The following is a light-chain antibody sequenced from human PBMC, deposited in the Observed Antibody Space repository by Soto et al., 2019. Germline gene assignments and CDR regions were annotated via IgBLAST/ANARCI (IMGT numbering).Light chain of an antibody. V-gene: IGLV1-51*01. Sequence: QSVLTQPPSVSAAPGQKVTISCSGSSSNIGNNYVSWYQHLPGTAPKVLIYDNNKRPSGIPDRFSGSKSGTSATLGITGLPTGDEGDYYCGTWDTSLSAVVFGGGTKVTVL. CDR1: SSNIGNNY. CDR3: GTWDTSLSAVV. CDR2: DNN. J-gene: IGLJ2*01.